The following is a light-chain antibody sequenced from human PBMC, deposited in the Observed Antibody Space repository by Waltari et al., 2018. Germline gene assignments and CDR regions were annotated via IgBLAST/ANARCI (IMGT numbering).Light chain of an antibody. CDR2: GAT. CDR1: QTLLFDSDQKNY. Sequence: DIVVTQSPDSLTVSLGERATINCKSSQTLLFDSDQKNYFAWYQQKPGLPPRLLVYGATSRQSGVPLRFSGSGSGTDFSLTIDNLQPEDVAVYYCHQYVTAPWTFGQGTRVEI. J-gene: IGKJ1*01. V-gene: IGKV4-1*01. CDR3: HQYVTAPWT.